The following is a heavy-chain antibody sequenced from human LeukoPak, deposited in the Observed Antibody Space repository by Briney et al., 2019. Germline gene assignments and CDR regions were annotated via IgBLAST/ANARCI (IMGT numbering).Heavy chain of an antibody. V-gene: IGHV3-33*01. CDR2: IWYDGSNI. CDR3: ARDDYSTTFDY. Sequence: GGSLRLSCAASGFTFSSYGMHWVRQAPGKGLEWVAVIWYDGSNIYYADSVKGRFTISRDNSKNTLYLQMNSLRAEDTAVYYCARDDYSTTFDYWGQGTLVTVSS. CDR1: GFTFSSYG. D-gene: IGHD4-11*01. J-gene: IGHJ4*02.